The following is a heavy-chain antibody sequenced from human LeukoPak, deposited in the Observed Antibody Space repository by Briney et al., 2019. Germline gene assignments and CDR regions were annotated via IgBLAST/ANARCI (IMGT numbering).Heavy chain of an antibody. CDR2: INHSGST. Sequence: SETLSLTCAVYGGSFSGYYWSWIRQPPGKGLEWIGEINHSGSTNYNPSLKSRVTISVDTSKNQFSLKLSSVTAADTAVYYCARGSIVGARTYFDYWGQGTLVTVSS. D-gene: IGHD1-26*01. J-gene: IGHJ4*02. V-gene: IGHV4-34*01. CDR1: GGSFSGYY. CDR3: ARGSIVGARTYFDY.